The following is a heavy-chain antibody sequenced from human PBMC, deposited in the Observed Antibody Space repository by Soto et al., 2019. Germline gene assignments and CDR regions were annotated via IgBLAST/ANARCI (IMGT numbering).Heavy chain of an antibody. V-gene: IGHV1-3*01. CDR1: GYSFTNYS. CDR2: ISRGSGGT. J-gene: IGHJ4*02. CDR3: ARAYCSPTICYNSDY. D-gene: IGHD2-2*02. Sequence: ASVKVCGEASGYSFTNYSMHWVRQAPGQRPEWMGWISRGSGGTKVSQNFQGRLSLTRDTSANIAYMELSSLRSEDTAMYYCARAYCSPTICYNSDYWGQGTQVPVSS.